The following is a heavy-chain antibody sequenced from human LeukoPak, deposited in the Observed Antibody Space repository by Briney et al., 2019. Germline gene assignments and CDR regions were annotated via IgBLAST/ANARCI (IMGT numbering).Heavy chain of an antibody. D-gene: IGHD6-6*01. CDR1: GFIFTSYG. V-gene: IGHV3-30*02. Sequence: GGSLRLSCAASGFIFTSYGMHWVRQAPGKGLEWVAFIRYDGSIKFYADSVKGRFTISRDNSKNTLYLQMNSLRAEDTAVYYCARGRYSSSSFDYWGQGTLVTVSS. CDR2: IRYDGSIK. CDR3: ARGRYSSSSFDY. J-gene: IGHJ4*02.